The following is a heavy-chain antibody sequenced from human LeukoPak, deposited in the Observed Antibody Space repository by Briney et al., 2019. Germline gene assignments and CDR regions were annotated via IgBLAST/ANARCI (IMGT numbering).Heavy chain of an antibody. CDR1: GYTFTSYY. D-gene: IGHD4-17*01. J-gene: IGHJ4*02. CDR3: ARDLSLARGLRCPPGY. CDR2: INPSGGST. Sequence: GASVKVSCKASGYTFTSYYMHWVRQAPGQGLEWMGIINPSGGSTSYAQKFQGRVTMTRDTSTSTVYMELSSLRSEDTAVYYCARDLSLARGLRCPPGYWGQGTLVTVSS. V-gene: IGHV1-46*01.